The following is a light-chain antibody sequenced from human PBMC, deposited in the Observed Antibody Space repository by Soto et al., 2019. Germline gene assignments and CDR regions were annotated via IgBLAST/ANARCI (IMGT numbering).Light chain of an antibody. CDR1: VLAKKY. Sequence: SYELTQPSSVSVSPGQTARITCSGDVLAKKYARWFQQKPGQAPVLVIYKDSERPSGIPERFSGSSSGTTVTLTISGAQVEDEADYYCYSAADNPMVFGGGTQLTVL. CDR2: KDS. J-gene: IGLJ2*01. V-gene: IGLV3-27*01. CDR3: YSAADNPMV.